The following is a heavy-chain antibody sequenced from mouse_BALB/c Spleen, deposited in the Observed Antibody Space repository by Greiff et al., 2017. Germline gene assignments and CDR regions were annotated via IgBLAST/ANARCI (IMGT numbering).Heavy chain of an antibody. CDR3: AREGDYDEEFAY. Sequence: QVQLQQSGPQLVRPGASVKISCKASGYSFTSYWMHWVKQRPGQGLEWIGMIDPSDSETRLNQKFKDKATLTVDKSSSTAYMQLSSPTSEDSAVYYCAREGDYDEEFAYWGQGTLVTVSA. D-gene: IGHD2-4*01. J-gene: IGHJ3*01. CDR2: IDPSDSET. V-gene: IGHV1S126*01. CDR1: GYSFTSYW.